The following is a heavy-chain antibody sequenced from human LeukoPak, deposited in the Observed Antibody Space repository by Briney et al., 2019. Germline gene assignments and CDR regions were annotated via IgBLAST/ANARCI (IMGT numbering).Heavy chain of an antibody. V-gene: IGHV3-53*04. Sequence: PGGSLRLSCAASGFTVSSNYMSWVRQAPGKGLEWVSVIYSGGSTYYADSVKGRFTISRHNSKNTLYLQMNSLRAEDTAVYYCATAGVGAISYYYCGMDVWGQGTTVTVSS. CDR3: ATAGVGAISYYYCGMDV. J-gene: IGHJ6*02. CDR2: IYSGGST. CDR1: GFTVSSNY. D-gene: IGHD1-26*01.